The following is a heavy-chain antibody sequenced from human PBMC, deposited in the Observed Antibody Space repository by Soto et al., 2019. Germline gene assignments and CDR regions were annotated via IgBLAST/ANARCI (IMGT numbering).Heavy chain of an antibody. V-gene: IGHV1-69*06. CDR2: IIPIFGTA. CDR3: ARDFFGVVNNWFDP. D-gene: IGHD3-3*01. J-gene: IGHJ5*02. Sequence: VKVSCKASGGTFSSYAISWVRQAPGQGLEWRGGIIPIFGTANYAQKFQGRVTITADKSTSTAYMELSSLRSEDTAVYYCARDFFGVVNNWFDPWGQGTLVTVSS. CDR1: GGTFSSYA.